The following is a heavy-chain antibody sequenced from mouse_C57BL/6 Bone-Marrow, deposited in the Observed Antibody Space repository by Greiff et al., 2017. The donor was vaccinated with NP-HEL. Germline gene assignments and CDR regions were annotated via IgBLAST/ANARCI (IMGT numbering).Heavy chain of an antibody. CDR2: INPGSGGT. CDR3: ARESSYDAMDY. CDR1: GYAFTNYL. J-gene: IGHJ4*01. Sequence: QVQLQQSGAELVRPGTSVKVSCKASGYAFTNYLIEWVKQRPGQGLEWIGVINPGSGGTNYNEKFKGKATLTADKSSSTAYMQLSSLTSEDSAVYVCARESSYDAMDYWGQGTSVTVSS. D-gene: IGHD1-1*01. V-gene: IGHV1-54*01.